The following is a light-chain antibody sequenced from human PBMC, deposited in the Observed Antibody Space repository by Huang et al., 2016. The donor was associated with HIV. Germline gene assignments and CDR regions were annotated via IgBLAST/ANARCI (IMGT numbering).Light chain of an antibody. Sequence: ETVMTQSPATLSVSPGERATVSCRASQSVSSNLAWYQQKPGQAPRRLIYDASTRATGSPARFSGGGSGTQFTLTISSLQSEDFAVYYCQQYNNWPLYTFGQGTKLEI. V-gene: IGKV3-15*01. CDR2: DAS. CDR1: QSVSSN. J-gene: IGKJ2*01. CDR3: QQYNNWPLYT.